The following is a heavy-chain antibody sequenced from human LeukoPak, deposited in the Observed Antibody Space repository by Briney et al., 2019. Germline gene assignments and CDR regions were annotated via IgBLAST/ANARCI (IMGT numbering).Heavy chain of an antibody. V-gene: IGHV4-34*01. CDR2: INHSGST. CDR1: GGSLSGFY. CDR3: ASAPLRGPLAAADY. J-gene: IGHJ4*02. Sequence: SETLSLTCAVYGGSLSGFYWNWIRHAPRTELEWIGEINHSGSTNYNPSLKSRVTILVDTSKNQFSLKLRSVTAADTAVYYCASAPLRGPLAAADYWGQGILVTVSS. D-gene: IGHD6-13*01.